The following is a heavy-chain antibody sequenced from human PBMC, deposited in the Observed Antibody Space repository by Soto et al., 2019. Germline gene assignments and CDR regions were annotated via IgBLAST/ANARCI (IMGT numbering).Heavy chain of an antibody. D-gene: IGHD2-2*01. Sequence: QLQLQESGSGLVKPSQTLSLTCAVSGGSISSGGYSWSWIRQPPGKGLEWIGYIYHSGSTYYNPSLKSRVSLSLDRSKNQFSLKLSSVTDADSAVYYCAPGHGLSQYYWGQGTLATVSS. CDR2: IYHSGST. CDR1: GGSISSGGYS. V-gene: IGHV4-30-2*01. J-gene: IGHJ4*02. CDR3: APGHGLSQYY.